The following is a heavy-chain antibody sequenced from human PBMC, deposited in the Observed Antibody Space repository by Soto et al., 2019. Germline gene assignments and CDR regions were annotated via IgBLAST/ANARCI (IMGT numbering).Heavy chain of an antibody. CDR1: GFTFSSYA. Sequence: EVQLLESGGGLVQPGGSQGLSSAASGFTFSSYAMSWVRQAPGKGLEWVSAISDSGDTSYYADSVKGRFTISRDNSKNTLYLHMSSLRAEDTAVYYCAKWGNDWGYYYYGMNVWGQGTTVTVSS. CDR2: ISDSGDTS. CDR3: AKWGNDWGYYYYGMNV. D-gene: IGHD7-27*01. J-gene: IGHJ6*02. V-gene: IGHV3-23*01.